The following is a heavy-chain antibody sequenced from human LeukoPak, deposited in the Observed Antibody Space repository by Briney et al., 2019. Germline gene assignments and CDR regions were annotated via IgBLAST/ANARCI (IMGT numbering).Heavy chain of an antibody. CDR2: VQHDGIS. J-gene: IGHJ4*02. CDR3: ARRPRNSGTYDGPPGLDY. Sequence: PSETLSLTCAVYGGSFSGYYWSWIRQPPGKGLEWIGEVQHDGISNYNPSLKSRVTISVDTSKNQFSLKLKSVSAADTSVYYCARRPRNSGTYDGPPGLDYWGQGTLVTVSS. V-gene: IGHV4-34*01. D-gene: IGHD1-26*01. CDR1: GGSFSGYY.